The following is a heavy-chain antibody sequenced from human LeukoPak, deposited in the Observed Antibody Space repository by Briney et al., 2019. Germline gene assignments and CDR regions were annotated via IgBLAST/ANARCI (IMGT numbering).Heavy chain of an antibody. CDR2: IYTSGST. D-gene: IGHD3-22*01. Sequence: PSETLSLTCTVSGGSISSYYWSWIRQPAGKGLEWIGRIYTSGSTNYNPSLKSRVTMSVDTSKNQFFLKLSSVTAADTAVYYCARGLMGYYDSSGFDAFDIWGQGTMVTVSS. CDR3: ARGLMGYYDSSGFDAFDI. CDR1: GGSISSYY. V-gene: IGHV4-4*07. J-gene: IGHJ3*02.